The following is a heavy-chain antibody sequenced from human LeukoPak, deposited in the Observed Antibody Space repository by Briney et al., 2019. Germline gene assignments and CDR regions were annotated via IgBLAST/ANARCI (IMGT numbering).Heavy chain of an antibody. V-gene: IGHV3-23*01. CDR2: ISGSGGST. CDR3: ARGSLAYCGGDCYSGGAFDI. CDR1: GFTFSSYA. Sequence: GGSLRLSCAASGFTFSSYAMSWVRQAPGKGLEWVSAISGSGGSTYYADSVKGRFTISRDNSKNTLYLQMNSLRAEDTAVYYCARGSLAYCGGDCYSGGAFDIWGQGTMVTVSS. D-gene: IGHD2-21*02. J-gene: IGHJ3*02.